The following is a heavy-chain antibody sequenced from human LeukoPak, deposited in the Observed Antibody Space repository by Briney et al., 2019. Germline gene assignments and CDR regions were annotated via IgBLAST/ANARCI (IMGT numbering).Heavy chain of an antibody. CDR1: GYTFNTYG. Sequence: ASVKVSCKASGYTFNTYGITWVRQARGQGLEWMGWISPYNGKTKYAQKVQGRVTMTTDTSTSTVYMELRSLRSDDTAVYYYARDLGIGAAGTSWFDAWGQGTLVTVSS. CDR3: ARDLGIGAAGTSWFDA. D-gene: IGHD6-13*01. V-gene: IGHV1-18*01. J-gene: IGHJ5*02. CDR2: ISPYNGKT.